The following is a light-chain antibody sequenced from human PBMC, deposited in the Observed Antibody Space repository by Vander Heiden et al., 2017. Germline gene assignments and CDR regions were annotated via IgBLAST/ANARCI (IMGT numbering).Light chain of an antibody. Sequence: QPAFTQPPPVSAMTVTVTISCSGSSSTIGNNYVSWYQHLPGTAPKLLIYDNNKQPSEIPDRFSGSKSGTSATLGITGLQTEDEADYYCGTWDSSLSAAFFGGGTKLTVL. J-gene: IGLJ2*01. CDR3: GTWDSSLSAAF. CDR1: SSTIGNNY. CDR2: DNN. V-gene: IGLV1-51*01.